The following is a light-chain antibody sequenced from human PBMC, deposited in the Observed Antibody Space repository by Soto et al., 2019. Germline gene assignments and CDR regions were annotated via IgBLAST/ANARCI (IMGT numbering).Light chain of an antibody. CDR2: AAS. Sequence: DLQMTQSPSSLSASVGDRVTISCRASQDIDNYLAWYQQKPGKVPTLLIYAASTLQSGVPSRFSGSGSGTDFTLTITSLQPEDVATYYCQKYNSALSTFGQGTKVEIK. CDR3: QKYNSALST. CDR1: QDIDNY. J-gene: IGKJ1*01. V-gene: IGKV1-27*01.